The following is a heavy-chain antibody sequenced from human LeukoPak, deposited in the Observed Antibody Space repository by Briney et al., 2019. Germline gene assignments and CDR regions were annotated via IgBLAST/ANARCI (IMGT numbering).Heavy chain of an antibody. CDR2: ISGSGDTT. CDR3: AKGPAAVRPYYFDY. CDR1: GFTFSSYA. V-gene: IGHV3-23*01. J-gene: IGHJ4*02. Sequence: GGSLRLSCAASGFTFSSYAMNWVRQAPGKGLEWVSFISGSGDTTYYADSVKGRFTISRDSSKNTLYLQMNSLRAEDTAVYYCAKGPAAVRPYYFDYWGQGILVTVSS. D-gene: IGHD6-13*01.